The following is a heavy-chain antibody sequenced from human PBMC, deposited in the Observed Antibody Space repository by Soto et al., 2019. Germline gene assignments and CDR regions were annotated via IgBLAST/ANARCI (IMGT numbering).Heavy chain of an antibody. J-gene: IGHJ4*02. CDR2: MNPNSGNT. V-gene: IGHV1-8*01. CDR3: ATGPQAILDH. CDR1: GYTFTSYD. Sequence: QVQLVQSGAEVKKPGASVKVSCKASGYTFTSYDINWVRQATGQGLEWMGWMNPNSGNTGYAQKCQGRVTITRNTSISTAYMQLTSPRSEYTAVYYCATGPQAILDHWGQGTLVTVSS.